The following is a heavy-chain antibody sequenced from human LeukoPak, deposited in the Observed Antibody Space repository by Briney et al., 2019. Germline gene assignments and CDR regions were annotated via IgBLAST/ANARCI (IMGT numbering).Heavy chain of an antibody. CDR1: GFTFSTYG. CDR3: ARGEYRNSAPLDY. J-gene: IGHJ4*02. CDR2: IWYDGSNK. V-gene: IGHV3-33*01. D-gene: IGHD6-6*01. Sequence: GGSLRLSCAASGFTFSTYGMHWVRQAPGKGLEWVAVIWYDGSNKYYADSVKGRFTISRDNSKNTLYLQMNSLRAEDTAVYYCARGEYRNSAPLDYWGQGTLVTVSS.